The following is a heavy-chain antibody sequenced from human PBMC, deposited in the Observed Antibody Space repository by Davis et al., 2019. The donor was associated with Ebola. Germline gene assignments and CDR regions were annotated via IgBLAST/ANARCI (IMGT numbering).Heavy chain of an antibody. Sequence: LRLSCAASGFTFSSYAMSWVRQAPGKGLEWIGYIYYSGSTYYNPSLKSRVTISVDTSKNQFSLKLSSVTAAYTAVYYCARSLIVVVPAAIRNYWYFDRWGRGTLVTFSS. V-gene: IGHV4-31*02. D-gene: IGHD2-2*01. CDR1: GFTFSSYA. CDR3: ARSLIVVVPAAIRNYWYFDR. J-gene: IGHJ2*01. CDR2: IYYSGST.